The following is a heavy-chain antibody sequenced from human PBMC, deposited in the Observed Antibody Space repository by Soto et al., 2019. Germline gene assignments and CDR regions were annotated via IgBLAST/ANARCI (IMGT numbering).Heavy chain of an antibody. V-gene: IGHV3-30-3*01. CDR2: ISYNGSNK. J-gene: IGHJ4*02. Sequence: QVQLVESGGGVVQPGRSLRLSCAASGFTFSSYAMHWVSQAPGKGLEWVAVISYNGSNKYYADSVKGRFTISRDNSKTTLYLQMNSLSAEDTAVYYCARGWPYAAFDYWGKGTMVTVS. CDR1: GFTFSSYA. CDR3: ARGWPYAAFDY. D-gene: IGHD2-8*01.